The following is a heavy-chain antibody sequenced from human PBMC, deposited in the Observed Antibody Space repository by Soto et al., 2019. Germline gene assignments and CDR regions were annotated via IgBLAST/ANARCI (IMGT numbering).Heavy chain of an antibody. CDR3: AREGPAPYYYGMDV. J-gene: IGHJ6*02. CDR2: ISGYNGNT. CDR1: GYSFTTYG. V-gene: IGHV1-18*01. Sequence: GASVKVSCKASGYSFTTYGISWVRPAPGQGLEWMGWISGYNGNTNYAQKLQGRVTMTTDTSTSTAYMELRSLRSDDTAVYYCAREGPAPYYYGMDVWGQGSTVTVSS.